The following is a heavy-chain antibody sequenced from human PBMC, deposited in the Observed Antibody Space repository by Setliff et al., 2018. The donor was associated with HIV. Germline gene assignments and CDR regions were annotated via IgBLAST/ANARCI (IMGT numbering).Heavy chain of an antibody. CDR2: IIPILEKA. V-gene: IGHV1-69*10. CDR3: ARDQAYYYDSSPYYPDAFDL. D-gene: IGHD3-22*01. Sequence: WASVKVSCKASGGTFSSYGISWVRQAPGQGLEWMGGIIPILEKANYAQKFQGRVTITADTSTSTAYMELSSLRSEDTAVYYCARDQAYYYDSSPYYPDAFDLWGQGTMVTVSS. CDR1: GGTFSSYG. J-gene: IGHJ3*01.